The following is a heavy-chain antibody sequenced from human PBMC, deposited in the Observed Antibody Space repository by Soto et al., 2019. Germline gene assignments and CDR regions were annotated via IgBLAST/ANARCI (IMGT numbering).Heavy chain of an antibody. CDR2: IRPYNGNT. V-gene: IGHV1-18*01. CDR3: ARDTFSSGWYNFDY. D-gene: IGHD6-19*01. CDR1: GYTFTSYG. J-gene: IGHJ4*02. Sequence: QVQLVQSGAEVKKPGASVKVSCKASGYTFTSYGFSWVRQAPGQGLEWMGWIRPYNGNTNYAQTLQGRVTMTTDTATSTAYMELRGLRSDDTAVYYCARDTFSSGWYNFDYWGQGTLVTVSS.